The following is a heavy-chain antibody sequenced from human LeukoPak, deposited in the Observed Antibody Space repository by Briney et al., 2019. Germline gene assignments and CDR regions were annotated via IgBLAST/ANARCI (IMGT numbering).Heavy chain of an antibody. J-gene: IGHJ3*01. D-gene: IGHD2-2*01. Sequence: LSGGSLRLSCAASGFIFSRYVMHWVRQAPGKGLEYVSAISHNGLSTYYVDSVKGRFTISRDDSKNMLYLHMGSLRVEDLAVYYCASRTDCTSTNCPSAFDLWGQGTMVIVSS. CDR2: ISHNGLST. V-gene: IGHV3-64*02. CDR1: GFIFSRYV. CDR3: ASRTDCTSTNCPSAFDL.